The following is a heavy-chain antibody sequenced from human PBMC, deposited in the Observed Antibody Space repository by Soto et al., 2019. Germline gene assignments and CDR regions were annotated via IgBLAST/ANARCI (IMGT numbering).Heavy chain of an antibody. J-gene: IGHJ4*02. D-gene: IGHD3-9*01. CDR2: INHSGST. CDR3: ASDKMTGLFDY. Sequence: QVQLQQWGAGLLKPSETLSLTCAVYGGSFSGYYWTWIRQPPGTGLEWIGEINHSGSTNYNPSLKXXDTISVDTYKNQFSLKLTSVTAGDTAVYYCASDKMTGLFDYWGQGTLVTVSS. CDR1: GGSFSGYY. V-gene: IGHV4-34*01.